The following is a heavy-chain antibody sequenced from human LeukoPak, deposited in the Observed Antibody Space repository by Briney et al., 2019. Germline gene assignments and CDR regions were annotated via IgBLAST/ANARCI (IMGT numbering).Heavy chain of an antibody. CDR3: ARLASDLDAFDI. J-gene: IGHJ3*02. CDR2: IYHSGST. CDR1: GGSISSGDYY. Sequence: SLTLSLTCTVSGGSISSGDYYWSWIRQPPGKGLEWIGYIYHSGSTYYNPSLKSRVTISVDTSRNQFSLKLSSVTAADTAVYYCARLASDLDAFDIWGQGTMVTVSS. V-gene: IGHV4-30-4*08.